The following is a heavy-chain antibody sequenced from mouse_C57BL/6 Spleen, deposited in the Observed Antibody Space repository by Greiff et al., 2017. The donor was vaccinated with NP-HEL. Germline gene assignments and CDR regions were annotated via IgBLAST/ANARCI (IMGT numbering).Heavy chain of an antibody. CDR3: ARIGNYYGSSPYAMDY. V-gene: IGHV1-69*01. CDR1: GYTFTSYW. Sequence: VQLQQSGAELVMPGASVKLSCKASGYTFTSYWMHWVKQRPGQGLEWIGEIDPSDSYTNYNQKFKGKSTLTVDKSSSTAYMQLSSLTSEDSAVYYCARIGNYYGSSPYAMDYWGQGTSVTVSS. J-gene: IGHJ4*01. CDR2: IDPSDSYT. D-gene: IGHD1-1*01.